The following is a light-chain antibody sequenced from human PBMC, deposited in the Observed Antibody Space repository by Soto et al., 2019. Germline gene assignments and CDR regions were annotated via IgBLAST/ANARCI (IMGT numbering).Light chain of an antibody. CDR3: QHLNSYPLT. CDR1: QRIGTH. J-gene: IGKJ4*01. Sequence: DIQMTQSPSSLSASVGDRVTITCRTSQRIGTHLNWYHEKPGKAPKLLIYDASTLKSGVPSRFSGSGSGTEFSLTISNLQPEDFATYYCQHLNSYPLTCGGGTKGDIK. CDR2: DAS. V-gene: IGKV1-17*02.